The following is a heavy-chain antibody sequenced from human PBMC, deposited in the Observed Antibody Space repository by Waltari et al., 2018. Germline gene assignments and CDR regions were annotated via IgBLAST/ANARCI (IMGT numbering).Heavy chain of an antibody. CDR1: GGSISSHY. Sequence: QVQLQESGPGLVKPSETLSLTCTVSGGSISSHYWSWIRQPPGKGLEWIGYIYYSGSTNYNPSLKSRVTISVDTSKNQFSLKLSSVTAADTAVYYCARGDYYDSSGYSTIDYWGQGTLVTVSS. D-gene: IGHD3-22*01. CDR2: IYYSGST. CDR3: ARGDYYDSSGYSTIDY. J-gene: IGHJ4*02. V-gene: IGHV4-59*11.